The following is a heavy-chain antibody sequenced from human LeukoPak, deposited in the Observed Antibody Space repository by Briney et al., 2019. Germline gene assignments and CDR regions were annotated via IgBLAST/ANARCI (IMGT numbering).Heavy chain of an antibody. V-gene: IGHV4-59*01. J-gene: IGHJ5*02. CDR1: GGSISSYY. D-gene: IGHD3-10*01. CDR2: IYYSGST. Sequence: TSETLSLTCTVSGGSISSYYWSWIRQPPGKGLEWIGYIYYSGSTNYNPSLKSRVTISVDTSKNQFSLKLSSVTAADTAVYYCAREAYYYGSGRYGKYNWFDPWGQGTLVTVSS. CDR3: AREAYYYGSGRYGKYNWFDP.